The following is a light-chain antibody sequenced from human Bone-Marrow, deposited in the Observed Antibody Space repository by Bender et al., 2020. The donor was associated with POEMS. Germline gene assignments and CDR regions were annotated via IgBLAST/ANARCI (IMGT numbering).Light chain of an antibody. CDR2: EVT. CDR3: NSYTGSSTRV. J-gene: IGLJ1*01. Sequence: QSALTQPASVSGSPGQSITISCTGTSSDVGAFNYVSWFQHHPGKAPKLLIYEVTHRPSGVSDRFSGSKSGNTASLTISGLQAEDEADYYCNSYTGSSTRVFGTGTKVTVL. V-gene: IGLV2-14*01. CDR1: SSDVGAFNY.